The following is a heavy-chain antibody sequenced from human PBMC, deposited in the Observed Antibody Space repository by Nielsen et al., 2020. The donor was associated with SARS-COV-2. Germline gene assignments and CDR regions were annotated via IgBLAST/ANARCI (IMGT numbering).Heavy chain of an antibody. CDR3: ARGYSGNYYYGMDV. J-gene: IGHJ6*02. CDR2: ISYDGSNK. V-gene: IGHV3-30-3*01. D-gene: IGHD5-12*01. CDR1: GFTFSSYA. Sequence: GGSLRLSCAASGFTFSSYAMHWVRQAPGKGLEWVAVISYDGSNKYYADSVKGRFTISRDNSKNTLYLQMNSLRAEDTAVYYCARGYSGNYYYGMDVWGQGTTVTVSS.